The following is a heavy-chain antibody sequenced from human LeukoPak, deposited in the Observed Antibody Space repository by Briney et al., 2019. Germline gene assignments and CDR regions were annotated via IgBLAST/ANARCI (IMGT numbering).Heavy chain of an antibody. Sequence: PGGSLRLSCAASGFTFSSNSMTWVRQAPGKGLEWISYISSSTSTLYYADSVKGRFTISRDNAKNSLYLQMNSLRAEDTAVYYCAVDGSKSSSWSNYAFDYWGQGTLVTVSS. CDR3: AVDGSKSSSWSNYAFDY. CDR2: ISSSTSTL. V-gene: IGHV3-48*01. CDR1: GFTFSSNS. D-gene: IGHD6-13*01. J-gene: IGHJ4*02.